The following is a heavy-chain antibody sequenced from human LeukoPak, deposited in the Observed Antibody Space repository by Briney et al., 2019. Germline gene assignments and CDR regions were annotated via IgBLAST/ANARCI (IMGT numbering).Heavy chain of an antibody. CDR2: IKTENDGPTT. J-gene: IGHJ4*02. CDR3: ITPSGWHIDY. D-gene: IGHD6-19*01. Sequence: PGGSLRLSCEGFGFLFGDAWWGWVRQAPGKGLEWVGRIKTENDGPTTDTSEPIKGRFTISRDDAQRTVYLQMHSLKTEDTGVYYYITPSGWHIDYWGQGTLVTVSS. V-gene: IGHV3-15*01. CDR1: GFLFGDAW.